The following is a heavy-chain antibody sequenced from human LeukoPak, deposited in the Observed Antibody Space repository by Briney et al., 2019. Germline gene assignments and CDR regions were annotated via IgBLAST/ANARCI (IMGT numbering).Heavy chain of an antibody. CDR2: MNPNSGNT. D-gene: IGHD5-12*01. Sequence: ASVKVSCKASGYTFTSYDINWVRQATGQGLEWMGWMNPNSGNTGYAQKFQGRVTITRNTSISTAYMELSSLRSEDTAVYYCARGASYDTRLGAPRHFDYWGQGTLVTVSS. CDR3: ARGASYDTRLGAPRHFDY. V-gene: IGHV1-8*03. J-gene: IGHJ4*02. CDR1: GYTFTSYD.